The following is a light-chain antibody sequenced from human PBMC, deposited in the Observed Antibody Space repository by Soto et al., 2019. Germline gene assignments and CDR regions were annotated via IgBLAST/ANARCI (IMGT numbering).Light chain of an antibody. CDR2: AAS. Sequence: DIQMTQSPSSLSASVGDRVTITCRASQGISNYLAWYQQKPGKVPKLLIYAASTLQSGVPSGFSGSGSGTDFAITISRLQPEDDATYYCQKYDSVPRTFGQGTKVDIK. CDR1: QGISNY. CDR3: QKYDSVPRT. V-gene: IGKV1-27*01. J-gene: IGKJ1*01.